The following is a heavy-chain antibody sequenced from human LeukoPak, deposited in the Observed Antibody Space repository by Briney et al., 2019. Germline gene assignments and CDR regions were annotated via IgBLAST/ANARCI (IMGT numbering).Heavy chain of an antibody. V-gene: IGHV3-33*06. CDR1: GFTFSSFG. J-gene: IGHJ4*02. CDR2: IWFDGTNK. CDR3: AKDQYDILTGTTYYFDY. D-gene: IGHD3-9*01. Sequence: GGSLRLSCAASGFTFSSFGMHWVRQAPGKGLEWVAVIWFDGTNKYYADSVKGRFTISRDNSKKTLYLQMNSLRAEDMAVHYCAKDQYDILTGTTYYFDYWGQGTLVTVSS.